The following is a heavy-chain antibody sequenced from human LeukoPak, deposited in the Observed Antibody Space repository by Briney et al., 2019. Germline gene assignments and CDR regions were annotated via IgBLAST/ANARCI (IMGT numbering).Heavy chain of an antibody. V-gene: IGHV3-30*18. D-gene: IGHD6-13*01. CDR1: GFTFSSYG. Sequence: PGGSLRLSCAASGFTFSSYGMHWVRQAPGKGLEWVAVISYDGSNKYYADSVKGRFTISGDNSKNTLYLQMNSLRAEDTAVYYCVKSSYSSSWYVFYYGMDVWGKGTTVTVSS. CDR2: ISYDGSNK. J-gene: IGHJ6*04. CDR3: VKSSYSSSWYVFYYGMDV.